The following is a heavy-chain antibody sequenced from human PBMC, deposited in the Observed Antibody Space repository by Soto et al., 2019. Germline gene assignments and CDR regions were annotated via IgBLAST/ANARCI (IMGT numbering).Heavy chain of an antibody. D-gene: IGHD3-22*01. Sequence: QVQLVQSGGEVKKPGSSVKVSCKDSADTFHLYAFYWVRQAPGQGLAWLGGITPIFETTFYSLNFEARVTITADKTTSTAYMELSVLTSDDSAVYYCARGLSYYYDFDGGNDAFDIWCQGTRVFVSS. CDR2: ITPIFETT. J-gene: IGHJ3*02. V-gene: IGHV1-69*06. CDR3: ARGLSYYYDFDGGNDAFDI. CDR1: ADTFHLYA.